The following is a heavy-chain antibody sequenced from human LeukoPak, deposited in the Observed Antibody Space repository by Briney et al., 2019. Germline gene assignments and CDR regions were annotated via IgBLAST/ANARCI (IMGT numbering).Heavy chain of an antibody. CDR1: GGSFSGYY. Sequence: SETLSLTCAVYGGSFSGYYWSWIRQPPGKGPEWIGEINHSGSTNYNPSLKSRVTISVDTSKNQFSLKLSSVTAADTAVYYCARGSSIHSGYYYGSGSYKNWFDPWGQGTLVTVSS. D-gene: IGHD3-10*01. V-gene: IGHV4-34*01. CDR3: ARGSSIHSGYYYGSGSYKNWFDP. CDR2: INHSGST. J-gene: IGHJ5*02.